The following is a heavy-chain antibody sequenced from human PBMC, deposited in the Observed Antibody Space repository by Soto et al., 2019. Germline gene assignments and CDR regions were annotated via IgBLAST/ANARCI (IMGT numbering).Heavy chain of an antibody. CDR1: GFTFSTYA. D-gene: IGHD5-18*01. CDR3: ARSEDTAMTYYYFDY. CDR2: ISYDGSNK. J-gene: IGHJ4*01. Sequence: QVQLVESGGGVVQPGRSLRLSCAASGFTFSTYAIHWVRQAPGKGPEWVAVISYDGSNKYYADSVKGRFTISRDNSKNTLYLQMNSLRAEDTAVYYCARSEDTAMTYYYFDYWCQGTLVTVSS. V-gene: IGHV3-30-3*01.